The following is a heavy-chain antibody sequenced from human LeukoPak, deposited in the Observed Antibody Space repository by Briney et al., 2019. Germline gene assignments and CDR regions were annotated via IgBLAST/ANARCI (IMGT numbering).Heavy chain of an antibody. Sequence: SGTLSLTCAVYGGSFSGYYWSWIRQPPGKGLEWIGEINHSGSTNYNPSLKSRVTISVDTSKNQFSLKLSSVTAADTAVYYCARGIKRITMIVVTSYFDYWGQGTLVTVSS. CDR1: GGSFSGYY. CDR3: ARGIKRITMIVVTSYFDY. J-gene: IGHJ4*02. V-gene: IGHV4-34*01. D-gene: IGHD3-22*01. CDR2: INHSGST.